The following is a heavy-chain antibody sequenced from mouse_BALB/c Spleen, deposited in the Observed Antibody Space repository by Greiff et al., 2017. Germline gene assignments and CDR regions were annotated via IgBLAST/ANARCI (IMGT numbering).Heavy chain of an antibody. CDR2: IWAGGST. V-gene: IGHV2-9*02. D-gene: IGHD2-14*01. J-gene: IGHJ4*01. CDR3: ARSYYRYDVGAMDY. Sequence: VQLQQSGPGLVAPSQSLSITCTVSGFSLTSYGVHWVRQPPGKGLEWLGVIWAGGSTNYNSALMSRLSISKDNSKSQVFLKMNSLQTDDTAMYYCARSYYRYDVGAMDYWGQGTSVTVSS. CDR1: GFSLTSYG.